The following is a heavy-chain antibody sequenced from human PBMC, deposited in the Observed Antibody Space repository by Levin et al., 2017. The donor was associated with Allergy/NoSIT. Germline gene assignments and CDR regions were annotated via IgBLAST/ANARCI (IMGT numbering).Heavy chain of an antibody. CDR2: IKQDGDEK. V-gene: IGHV3-7*01. CDR3: ARDPGGYDY. D-gene: IGHD4-23*01. J-gene: IGHJ4*02. CDR1: GFTLGNYW. Sequence: QSGGSLRLSCAASGFTLGNYWMSWVRQAPGKGLEWVASIKQDGDEKYYVDSVKGRFTISRDNAKNSLYLQMNNLRAEDTAVYYCARDPGGYDYWGQGTLVTASS.